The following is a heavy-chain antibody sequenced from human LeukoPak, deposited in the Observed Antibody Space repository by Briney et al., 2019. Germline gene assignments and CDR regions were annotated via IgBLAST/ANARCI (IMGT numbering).Heavy chain of an antibody. J-gene: IGHJ4*02. V-gene: IGHV1-2*02. CDR3: AKDWGIVMTGLYSFDH. CDR1: GYPFRGYY. CDR2: VNPNTGTT. D-gene: IGHD3-9*01. Sequence: GASVRVSCKTSGYPFRGYYVHWVRQAPGQGLEWMGWVNPNTGTTSSAKKFQGRVTMTTDTSINTVYMELRSLISDDTAMYYCAKDWGIVMTGLYSFDHWGQGTLVTVSS.